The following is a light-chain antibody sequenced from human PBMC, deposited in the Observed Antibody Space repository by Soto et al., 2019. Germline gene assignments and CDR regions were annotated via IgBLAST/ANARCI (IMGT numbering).Light chain of an antibody. J-gene: IGLJ2*01. CDR1: SSNIGSNY. Sequence: QSVLTQPTSASGTPGQRVTISCSGSSSNIGSNYVYWYQQLPGTAPKLLIYRNNQRPSGVPDRFSGSKSGTSASLAISGLRSEDEADYYCAAWDDSLKVVFGGGTKLTVL. CDR2: RNN. V-gene: IGLV1-47*01. CDR3: AAWDDSLKVV.